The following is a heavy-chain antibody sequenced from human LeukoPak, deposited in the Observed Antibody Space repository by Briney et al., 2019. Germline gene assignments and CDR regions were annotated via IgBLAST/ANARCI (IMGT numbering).Heavy chain of an antibody. CDR1: GGSISSGGYY. V-gene: IGHV4-30-2*01. Sequence: SETLSLTCTVSGGSISSGGYYWSWIRQPPGKGLEWIGYIYHSGSTYYNPSLKSRITVSVDRSKNQFSLKLSSVTAADTAVYYCARDPTHEWGQGTLVTVSS. CDR2: IYHSGST. J-gene: IGHJ4*02. CDR3: ARDPTHE.